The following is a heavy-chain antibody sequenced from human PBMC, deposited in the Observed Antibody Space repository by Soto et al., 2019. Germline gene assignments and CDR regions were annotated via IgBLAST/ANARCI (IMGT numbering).Heavy chain of an antibody. J-gene: IGHJ4*02. CDR2: IRGDGGQT. V-gene: IGHV3-23*01. CDR1: GFTFTSYG. D-gene: IGHD2-15*01. CDR3: ARDVGLESEDFFAY. Sequence: VQLFASGGGSARPGGSLRLSCTASGFTFTSYGMGWVRQAPGKGLQWVSTIRGDGGQTHYTDSVKGRFSISRDNTQNTVYLQMDSLRAEDTAMYFCARDVGLESEDFFAYWGQGTPVTVSS.